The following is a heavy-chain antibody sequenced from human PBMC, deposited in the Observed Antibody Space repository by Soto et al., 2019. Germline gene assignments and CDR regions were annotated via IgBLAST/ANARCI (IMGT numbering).Heavy chain of an antibody. V-gene: IGHV5-10-1*01. Sequence: PGESLKISCKGSGYSFAGYWITWVRQKPGKGLEWMGRIDPSDSQTYYSPSFRGHVTISVTKSITTVFLQWSSLRASDTAMYYCARQIYDSDTGPNFQYYFDSWGQIPLVTVST. J-gene: IGHJ4*02. CDR3: ARQIYDSDTGPNFQYYFDS. CDR1: GYSFAGYW. D-gene: IGHD3-22*01. CDR2: IDPSDSQT.